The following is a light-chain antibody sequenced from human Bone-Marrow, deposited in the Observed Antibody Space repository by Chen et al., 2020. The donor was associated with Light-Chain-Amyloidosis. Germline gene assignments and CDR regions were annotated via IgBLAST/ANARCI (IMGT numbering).Light chain of an antibody. CDR2: DTI. Sequence: QAVVTQEPSLIVSPGVPVTLTCGSSTGHGTTSHLPYWFQQKAGLAPRTLIYDTINKLPWTPARFSASLLGGKAALTLSGALPEDEADSYCFLSYSGAWVFGGGTRLTVL. CDR3: FLSYSGAWV. CDR1: TGHGTTSHL. V-gene: IGLV7-46*01. J-gene: IGLJ3*02.